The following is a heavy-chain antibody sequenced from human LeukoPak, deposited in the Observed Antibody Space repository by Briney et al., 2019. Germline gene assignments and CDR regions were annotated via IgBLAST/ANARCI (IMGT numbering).Heavy chain of an antibody. J-gene: IGHJ5*02. V-gene: IGHV1-8*01. D-gene: IGHD3-10*01. CDR3: ARFGGEGFLVRGVKAWFDP. CDR2: MNPNSGNT. Sequence: RASVKVSCKASGYTFTSYDINWVRQATGQGLEWMGWMNPNSGNTGYAQKFQGRVTMTRNTSISTAYMELSSLRSEDTAVYYCARFGGEGFLVRGVKAWFDPWGQGTLVTVST. CDR1: GYTFTSYD.